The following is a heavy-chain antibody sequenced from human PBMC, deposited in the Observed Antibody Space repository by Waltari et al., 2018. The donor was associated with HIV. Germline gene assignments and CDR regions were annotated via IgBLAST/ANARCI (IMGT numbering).Heavy chain of an antibody. CDR1: GFIFSSYG. V-gene: IGHV3-33*06. CDR2: IWYDGSVK. Sequence: QVQLVESGGGEVQPGRSLRLSCAASGFIFSSYGMPWVRQAPGKGLEWVAVIWYDGSVKKYADSVKGRFTISRDNSKKTVDLQMNSLGAEDTAVYYCAKDRTPRDWNYPLYYHAMGVWGKGTTVTVSP. CDR3: AKDRTPRDWNYPLYYHAMGV. J-gene: IGHJ6*04. D-gene: IGHD1-7*01.